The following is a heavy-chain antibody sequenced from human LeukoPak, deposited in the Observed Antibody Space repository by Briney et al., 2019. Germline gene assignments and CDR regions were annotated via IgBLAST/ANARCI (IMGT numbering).Heavy chain of an antibody. CDR1: GYTFTGYY. J-gene: IGHJ3*02. D-gene: IGHD6-19*01. V-gene: IGHV1-2*02. CDR3: AASSGSGAFDI. Sequence: ASVKVSCKASGYTFTGYYMRWVRQAPGQGLEWMGWINPNNGGTNYAQKFQGRVTMTRDTSISTAYMELSRLRSDDTAVYYCAASSGSGAFDIWGQGTVVTVSS. CDR2: INPNNGGT.